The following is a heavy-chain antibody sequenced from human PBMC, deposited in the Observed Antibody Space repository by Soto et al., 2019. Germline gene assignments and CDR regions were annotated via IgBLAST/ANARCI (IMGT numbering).Heavy chain of an antibody. CDR3: ARDRGDYSGGSCNSNYFDC. CDR1: GFTFSSYG. Sequence: EVQLVESGGGLVQPGGSLRLSCAASGFTFSSYGMNWVRQAPGKGLEWVSYIRSSSDTIYYADSVKGRITISRDDANNPMYLEMNSLGDEDTAVYYCARDRGDYSGGSCNSNYFDCWGQGTLVTVSS. V-gene: IGHV3-48*02. D-gene: IGHD2-15*01. CDR2: IRSSSDTI. J-gene: IGHJ4*02.